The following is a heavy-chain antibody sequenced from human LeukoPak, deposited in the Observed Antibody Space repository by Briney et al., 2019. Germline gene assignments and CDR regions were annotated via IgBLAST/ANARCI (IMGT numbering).Heavy chain of an antibody. Sequence: KPSETLSLTCNVSSVSMSTSSYYWGWVRQPPGRGLEWIGGIYYNGSTYYNPALKSRVTMSVDTPKNQFSLKVSSVTAADTAVYYCARHIAASRYCSTTTCYSADHWSQGTLVTVSS. D-gene: IGHD2-2*01. CDR1: SVSMSTSSYY. CDR3: ARHIAASRYCSTTTCYSADH. V-gene: IGHV4-39*01. J-gene: IGHJ4*02. CDR2: IYYNGST.